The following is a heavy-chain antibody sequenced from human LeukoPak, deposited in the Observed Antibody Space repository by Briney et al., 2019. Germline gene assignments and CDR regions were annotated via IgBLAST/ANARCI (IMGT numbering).Heavy chain of an antibody. D-gene: IGHD6-13*01. V-gene: IGHV1-69*04. Sequence: GASVKVSCKASGGTFSSYAISWVRQAPGQGLEWMGRIIPILGIANYAQKFQGRVTITADKSTSTAYMELSSLRSEDTAVYYCARSHKGFSAAVPYYFDYWGQGTLVTVSS. CDR3: ARSHKGFSAAVPYYFDY. CDR2: IIPILGIA. J-gene: IGHJ4*02. CDR1: GGTFSSYA.